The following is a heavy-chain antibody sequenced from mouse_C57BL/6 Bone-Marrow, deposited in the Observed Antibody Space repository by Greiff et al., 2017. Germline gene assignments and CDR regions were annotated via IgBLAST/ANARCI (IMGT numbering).Heavy chain of an antibody. D-gene: IGHD1-1*01. CDR3: ARSGPYYYGSSYSYYFDY. CDR2: IDPSDSYT. CDR1: GYTFTSYW. Sequence: VQLQQSGAELVRPGTSVKLSCKASGYTFTSYWMHWVKQRPGQGLEWIGVIDPSDSYTNYNQKFKGKATLTVDTSSSTAYMQLSSLTSEDSAVYYCARSGPYYYGSSYSYYFDYWGQGTTLTVSS. J-gene: IGHJ2*01. V-gene: IGHV1-59*01.